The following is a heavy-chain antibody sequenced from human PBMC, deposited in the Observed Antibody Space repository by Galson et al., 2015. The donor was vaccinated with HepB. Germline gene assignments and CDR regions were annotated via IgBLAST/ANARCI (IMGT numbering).Heavy chain of an antibody. CDR3: AKDPYLYSALAGTMAGFDY. V-gene: IGHV3-30*18. CDR2: ISYDGSNK. CDR1: GFTFSNYG. D-gene: IGHD6-19*01. Sequence: SLRLSCAASGFTFSNYGMHWVRQAPGKGLEWVAVISYDGSNKYYADSVKGLFTISRDNSKNTLYLQMNSLRAEDTALYYCAKDPYLYSALAGTMAGFDYWGQGTLVTVSS. J-gene: IGHJ4*02.